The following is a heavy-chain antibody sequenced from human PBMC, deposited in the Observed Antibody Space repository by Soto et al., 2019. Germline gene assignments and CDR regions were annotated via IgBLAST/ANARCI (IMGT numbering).Heavy chain of an antibody. D-gene: IGHD5-18*01. CDR3: TKGYGPYYYGMDV. V-gene: IGHV3-49*03. CDR2: IRSKAYGGTT. J-gene: IGHJ6*02. Sequence: GGSLRLSCTASGFTFGDYAMGWFRQAPGKGLEWVGFIRSKAYGGTTEYAASVKGRFTISRDDSKSIAYLQMNSLKTGDTAVYYCTKGYGPYYYGMDVWGQGTTVTVSS. CDR1: GFTFGDYA.